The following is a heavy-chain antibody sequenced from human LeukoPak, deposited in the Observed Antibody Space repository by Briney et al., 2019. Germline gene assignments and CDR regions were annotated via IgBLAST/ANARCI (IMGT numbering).Heavy chain of an antibody. CDR2: INPNSGGT. V-gene: IGHV1-2*06. Sequence: ASVKVSCKASGYTFTGYYMHWVRQAPGQGLEWMGRINPNSGGTNYAQKFQGRVTMTRDTSISTAYMELSRLRSDDTAVYYCARVSRNRIVDTAMAPQSYYYGMDVWGQGTTVTVSS. CDR1: GYTFTGYY. CDR3: ARVSRNRIVDTAMAPQSYYYGMDV. D-gene: IGHD5-18*01. J-gene: IGHJ6*02.